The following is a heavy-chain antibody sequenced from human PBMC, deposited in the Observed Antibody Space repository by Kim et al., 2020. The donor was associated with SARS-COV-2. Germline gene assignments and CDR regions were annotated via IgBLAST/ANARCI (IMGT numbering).Heavy chain of an antibody. CDR3: ARRDGIAAAHFDY. D-gene: IGHD6-13*01. CDR1: GGSISSSSYY. V-gene: IGHV4-39*01. J-gene: IGHJ4*02. Sequence: SETLSLTCTVSGGSISSSSYYWGWIRQPPGKGLEWIGSIYYSGSTYYNPSLKSRVTISVDTSKNQFSLKLSSVTAADTAVYYCARRDGIAAAHFDYWGQG. CDR2: IYYSGST.